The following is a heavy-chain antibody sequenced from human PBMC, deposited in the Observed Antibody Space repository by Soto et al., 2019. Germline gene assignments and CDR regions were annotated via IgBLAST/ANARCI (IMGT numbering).Heavy chain of an antibody. CDR1: GFIFSGYG. CDR3: ARRFSSGWYADY. Sequence: QVQLVESGGGVVQPGRSLRLSCAASGFIFSGYGMHWVRQAPGKGLEWVAVIWYDGSNENYADTVKGRFTISRDNSKNTLYLQMNSLRDEDTAVYYCARRFSSGWYADYWGQGNLVPVSS. J-gene: IGHJ4*02. D-gene: IGHD6-19*01. V-gene: IGHV3-33*01. CDR2: IWYDGSNE.